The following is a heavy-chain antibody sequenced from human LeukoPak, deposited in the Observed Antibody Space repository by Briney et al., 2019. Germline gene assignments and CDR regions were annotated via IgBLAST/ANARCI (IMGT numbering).Heavy chain of an antibody. CDR2: ITASGGNT. CDR3: AKGNGYSYGRYYFGY. V-gene: IGHV3-23*01. D-gene: IGHD5-18*01. Sequence: PGGSLRLSCAASGFTFSSYAMGWVRQAPGKGLEWVSAITASGGNTYYADSVKGRFTISRDNSKNTLCLQVNSLRAEDTAVYYCAKGNGYSYGRYYFGYWGQGTLVTVSS. J-gene: IGHJ4*02. CDR1: GFTFSSYA.